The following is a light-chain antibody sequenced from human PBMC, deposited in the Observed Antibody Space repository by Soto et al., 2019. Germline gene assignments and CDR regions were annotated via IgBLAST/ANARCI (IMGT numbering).Light chain of an antibody. J-gene: IGKJ2*01. CDR2: AAS. V-gene: IGKV1-39*01. CDR3: QQSYSTPYT. CDR1: QSISSY. Sequence: DLQMTQSPSSLSASVGDRVTITCRASQSISSYLNWYQQKPGKAPKLLIYAASSLQSGVPSRFSGSGSGTDFTLTISSLQPEDFATYYCQQSYSTPYTFRQGTKLEIK.